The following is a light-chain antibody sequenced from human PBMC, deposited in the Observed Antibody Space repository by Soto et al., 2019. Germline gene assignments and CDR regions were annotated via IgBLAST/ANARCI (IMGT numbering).Light chain of an antibody. CDR1: QSVGIK. CDR3: QQYHNWPPLT. J-gene: IGKJ5*01. CDR2: GAS. Sequence: EIVMTQSPATLSVSPGERATLSCRASQSVGIKLAWYQQKPGQAPRILIHGASTRASGISARFSGSGSGTEFPLTITNLQSEDFAIYYCQQYHNWPPLTFGQGTRLDIK. V-gene: IGKV3-15*01.